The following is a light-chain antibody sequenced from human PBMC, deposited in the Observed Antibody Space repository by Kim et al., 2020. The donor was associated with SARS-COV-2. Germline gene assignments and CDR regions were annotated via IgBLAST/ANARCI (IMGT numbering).Light chain of an antibody. CDR1: QSVSSSY. Sequence: DIVLTQSPGTLSLSPGERATISCRASQSVSSSYLAWYQQKPGQAPRLLIYGASSRATGLPDRFSGSGSGTDFTLTISRLEPEDFAVYYCQQYGSSPLTFGGGTKAEI. CDR2: GAS. CDR3: QQYGSSPLT. V-gene: IGKV3-20*01. J-gene: IGKJ4*01.